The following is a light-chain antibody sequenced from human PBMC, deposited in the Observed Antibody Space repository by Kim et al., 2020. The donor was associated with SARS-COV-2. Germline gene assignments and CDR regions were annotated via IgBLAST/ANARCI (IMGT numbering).Light chain of an antibody. Sequence: SYELPQPPSVSVSPGQSARIPCSGDALTKKYAYWYQQKSGQAPVLVIYVDVKRPSVIPERFSGSGSGTVATLTISGAQGEDEGHYFCYPTDSSFHPVF. V-gene: IGLV3-10*01. J-gene: IGLJ1*01. CDR3: YPTDSSFHPV. CDR2: VDV. CDR1: ALTKKY.